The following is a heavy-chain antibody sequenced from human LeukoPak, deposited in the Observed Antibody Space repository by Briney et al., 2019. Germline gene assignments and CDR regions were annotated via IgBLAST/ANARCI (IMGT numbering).Heavy chain of an antibody. CDR2: IYYSGST. J-gene: IGHJ6*02. V-gene: IGHV4-39*07. D-gene: IGHD1-14*01. CDR1: GGSISSSSYY. CDR3: ARETGSYYYGMDV. Sequence: PSETLSLTCTVSGGSISSSSYYWGWIRQPPGKGLEWIGSIYYSGSTYYNSSLKSRVTISVDTSKNQFSLKLSSVTAADTAVYYCARETGSYYYGMDVWGQGTTVTVSS.